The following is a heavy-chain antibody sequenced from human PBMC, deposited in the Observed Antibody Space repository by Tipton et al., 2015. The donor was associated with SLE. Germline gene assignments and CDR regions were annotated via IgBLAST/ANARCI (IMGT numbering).Heavy chain of an antibody. CDR2: IYYTGHA. D-gene: IGHD6-13*01. V-gene: IGHV4-31*03. Sequence: TLSLTCSVSGGSISSDAYYWSWIRQHPGKGLEWIGYIYYTGHANYTPSLKSRVVLSVDTSKNQFSLKLSSVTAADSAVYYCARGKQPDYYYGMDVWGQRTTVTVSS. CDR3: ARGKQPDYYYGMDV. J-gene: IGHJ6*02. CDR1: GGSISSDAYY.